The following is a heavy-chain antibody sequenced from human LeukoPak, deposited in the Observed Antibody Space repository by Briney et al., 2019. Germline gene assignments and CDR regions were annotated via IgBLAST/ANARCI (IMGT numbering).Heavy chain of an antibody. D-gene: IGHD5-12*01. V-gene: IGHV3-7*01. CDR2: VNQDGSEA. J-gene: IGHJ4*02. CDR1: GFAFPNYW. Sequence: PGGSLRLSCEAAGFAFPNYWMTWVRQAPGKGLEWVAQVNQDGSEAYYADSVKARFTTSRDNAKSSVSLQMNSLRAEDTAVYYCVRDGGVSGYDLLDYWGQGTLVTVSS. CDR3: VRDGGVSGYDLLDY.